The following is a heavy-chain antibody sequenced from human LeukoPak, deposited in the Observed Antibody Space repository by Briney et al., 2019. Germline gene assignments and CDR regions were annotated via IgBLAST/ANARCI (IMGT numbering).Heavy chain of an antibody. CDR1: GFTFSSYA. CDR2: ISYDGSNK. J-gene: IGHJ4*02. D-gene: IGHD6-19*01. CDR3: AREEQWLARGGYFDY. V-gene: IGHV3-30*04. Sequence: PGGSLRLSCAASGFTFSSYAMHWVRQAPGKGLEWVAVISYDGSNKYYADSVKGRFTISRDNSKNTLYLQMNSLRAEDTAVYYCAREEQWLARGGYFDYWGQGTLVTVSS.